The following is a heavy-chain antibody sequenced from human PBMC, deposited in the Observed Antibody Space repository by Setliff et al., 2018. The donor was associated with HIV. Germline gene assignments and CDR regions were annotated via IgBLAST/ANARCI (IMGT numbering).Heavy chain of an antibody. V-gene: IGHV4-34*01. Sequence: SETLSLTCAVYGESFSDYYWSWFRQPPGKGLEWIGEINHSGSTNYNPSLKSRVTISVDPPKNQFSLKLSSVTAADTAMYYCARGRVDIVVTDYLDVWGKGTTVTVSS. CDR2: INHSGST. J-gene: IGHJ6*03. CDR1: GESFSDYY. CDR3: ARGRVDIVVTDYLDV. D-gene: IGHD5-12*01.